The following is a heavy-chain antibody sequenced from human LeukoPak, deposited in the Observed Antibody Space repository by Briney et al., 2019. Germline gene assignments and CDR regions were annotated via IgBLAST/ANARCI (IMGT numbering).Heavy chain of an antibody. CDR2: IYPGDSDT. V-gene: IGHV5-51*01. Sequence: GESLKLSCKGSGYSFTSYWIGWVRQMPGKGLEWMGIIYPGDSDTRYRPSLQGKVTISADKSISTAYLQLSSLKASDTAMYYCARQLNVDRRVVTATSIDYWGQGTLVTVSS. J-gene: IGHJ4*02. CDR1: GYSFTSYW. D-gene: IGHD2-21*02. CDR3: ARQLNVDRRVVTATSIDY.